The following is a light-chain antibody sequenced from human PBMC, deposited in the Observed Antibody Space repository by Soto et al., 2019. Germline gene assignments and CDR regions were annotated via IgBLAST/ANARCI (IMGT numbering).Light chain of an antibody. CDR2: DVS. V-gene: IGKV1-13*02. CDR3: QQFNTYPIT. Sequence: IQLTQSPSSLSASVGDRVTITCRASQDIRGALAWYQQKPGKAPKFLIFDVSTLQSGVPSRFSGSGSGTDFTLTISSLQPEDFGTYYCQQFNTYPITYGQGTRLEIK. CDR1: QDIRGA. J-gene: IGKJ5*01.